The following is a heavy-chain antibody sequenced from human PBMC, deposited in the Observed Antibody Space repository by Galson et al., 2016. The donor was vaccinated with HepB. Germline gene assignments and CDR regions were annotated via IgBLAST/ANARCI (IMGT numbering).Heavy chain of an antibody. CDR3: ARGNTEYFDSSGFFDY. J-gene: IGHJ4*02. CDR1: SFTFSIYG. Sequence: SVKVSCKASSFTFSIYGFNWVRQAPGQGLEWMGWISADNGNTNYARKFQDRVTMTTDTSTTTVYLELRGLRSDDTAMYYCARGNTEYFDSSGFFDYWGQGTLVTVSS. V-gene: IGHV1-18*01. D-gene: IGHD3-22*01. CDR2: ISADNGNT.